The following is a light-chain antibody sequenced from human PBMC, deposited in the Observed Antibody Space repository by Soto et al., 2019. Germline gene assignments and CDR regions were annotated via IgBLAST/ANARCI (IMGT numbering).Light chain of an antibody. V-gene: IGLV1-47*01. CDR2: RNN. J-gene: IGLJ3*02. Sequence: QSVLTQPPSVSGTPGQRVTISCSGNTSNIGSNFLYWYQQLPGTAPKLLIYRNNQRPSGVSNRFSGSKSGNTASLTISGLQAEDEADYYCCSYAGSSTWVFGGGTKVTVL. CDR3: CSYAGSSTWV. CDR1: TSNIGSNF.